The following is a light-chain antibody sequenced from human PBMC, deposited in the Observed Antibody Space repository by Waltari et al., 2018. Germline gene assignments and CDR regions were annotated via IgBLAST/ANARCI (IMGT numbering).Light chain of an antibody. J-gene: IGLJ2*01. CDR1: SSNIGSNT. CDR3: AAWDDSLNGVV. V-gene: IGLV1-44*01. Sequence: QSVLTQPPSASGTPGQRVTISCSGSSSNIGSNTSHWYQQHPVTAPKLLSYSNNQRPSGVPDRFSGSKSGTSASLAISGLQSEDEADYYCAAWDDSLNGVVFGGGTKLTVL. CDR2: SNN.